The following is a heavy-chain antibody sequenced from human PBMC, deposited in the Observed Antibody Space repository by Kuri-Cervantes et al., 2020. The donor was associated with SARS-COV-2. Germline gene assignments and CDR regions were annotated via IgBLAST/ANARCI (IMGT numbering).Heavy chain of an antibody. D-gene: IGHD3-9*01. V-gene: IGHV3-33*08. Sequence: LSLTCAASGFTFSSYGMHWVRQAPGKGLEWVAVIWSDGTNKYYADSAKGRFTISRDNSKNTLYLQMNSLGAEDTAVYFCARALYGGRLDYSPTSGYYYEGMDVWGQGTMVTVSS. CDR2: IWSDGTNK. CDR1: GFTFSSYG. CDR3: ARALYGGRLDYSPTSGYYYEGMDV. J-gene: IGHJ6*02.